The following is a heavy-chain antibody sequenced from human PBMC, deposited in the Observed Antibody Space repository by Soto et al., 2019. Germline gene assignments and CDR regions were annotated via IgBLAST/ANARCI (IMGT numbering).Heavy chain of an antibody. D-gene: IGHD3-22*01. J-gene: IGHJ4*02. CDR1: GGSVSSGSYY. CDR3: AREYYYDSSGYFHFDY. CDR2: SYYSGST. Sequence: SETLSLTCTVSGGSVSSGSYYWSSIRQPPGKGLEWIGYSYYSGSTNYNPSLKSRVTISVDTSKNQFSLKLSSVVDADTAVYYCAREYYYDSSGYFHFDYWGQGTLVTVSS. V-gene: IGHV4-61*01.